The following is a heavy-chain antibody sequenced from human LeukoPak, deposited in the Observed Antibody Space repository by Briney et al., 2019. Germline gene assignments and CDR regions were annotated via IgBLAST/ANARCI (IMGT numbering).Heavy chain of an antibody. CDR2: IVPIFGTA. V-gene: IGHV1-69*05. J-gene: IGHJ5*02. CDR1: GGTFSSYA. CDR3: ARGVTYYYGSGSQNWFDP. Sequence: SVKVSCKASGGTFSSYAISWVRQAPGQGLEWMGGIVPIFGTANYAQNFQGRVTITTDESTSTAYMELSSLRSEDTAVYYCARGVTYYYGSGSQNWFDPWGQGTLVTVSS. D-gene: IGHD3-10*01.